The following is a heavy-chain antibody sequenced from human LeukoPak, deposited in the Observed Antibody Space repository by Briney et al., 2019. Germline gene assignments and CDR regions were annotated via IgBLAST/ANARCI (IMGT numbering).Heavy chain of an antibody. V-gene: IGHV1-18*01. D-gene: IGHD2-2*02. CDR2: ISAYNGNT. Sequence: ASVKVSCKASGYTFTSYGISWVRQAPGQGLEWMGWISAYNGNTNYAQKLQGRVTMTTDTSTSTAYMELRSLRSDDTAVYYCARDCGGVSSTSCYMGRYYYYYMDVWGKGTTVTVSS. CDR3: ARDCGGVSSTSCYMGRYYYYYMDV. CDR1: GYTFTSYG. J-gene: IGHJ6*03.